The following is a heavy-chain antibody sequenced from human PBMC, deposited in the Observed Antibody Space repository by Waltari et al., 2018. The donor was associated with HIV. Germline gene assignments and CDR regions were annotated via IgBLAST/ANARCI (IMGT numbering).Heavy chain of an antibody. CDR1: GFTFDDYA. CDR2: LNWDSGTI. Sequence: EVQLVESGGGLVQPGRSLRLSCAASGFTFDDYAMHWVRQAPGKGLEWVSGLNWDSGTIGYADSVKGRFTISRDNAKNSLYLQMNSLRPEDTALYFCVKDRSSTPSFAMDVWGQGTTVTVTS. CDR3: VKDRSSTPSFAMDV. D-gene: IGHD2-2*01. J-gene: IGHJ6*02. V-gene: IGHV3-9*01.